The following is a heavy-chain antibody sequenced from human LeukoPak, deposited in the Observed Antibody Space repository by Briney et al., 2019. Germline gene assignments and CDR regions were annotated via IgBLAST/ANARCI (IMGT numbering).Heavy chain of an antibody. CDR2: IWHDGSSK. J-gene: IGHJ6*02. D-gene: IGHD2-2*01. CDR1: GFTFSSYL. V-gene: IGHV3-33*01. Sequence: GSSLRLSCAASGFTFSSYLMHWVRQAPGKGLEGVAVIWHDGSSKYYADSVRGRFSISRDNSKKTLYLQMNSPRAEDTAVYYRARGSTSSSYQYGMDVWGQGTTVTVSS. CDR3: ARGSTSSSYQYGMDV.